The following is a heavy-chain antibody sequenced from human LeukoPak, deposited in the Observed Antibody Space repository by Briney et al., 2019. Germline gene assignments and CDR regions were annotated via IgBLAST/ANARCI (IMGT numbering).Heavy chain of an antibody. D-gene: IGHD3-22*01. Sequence: GESLKISCTGSGYSFTSYWIGWVRQMPGKVLEWMGIIYPGDSDTRYSPSFQGQVTISADKSISTAYLQWSSLKASDTAMYYCARLDNYYDSSGYYYNWFDPWGQGTLVTVSS. CDR2: IYPGDSDT. CDR3: ARLDNYYDSSGYYYNWFDP. V-gene: IGHV5-51*01. CDR1: GYSFTSYW. J-gene: IGHJ5*02.